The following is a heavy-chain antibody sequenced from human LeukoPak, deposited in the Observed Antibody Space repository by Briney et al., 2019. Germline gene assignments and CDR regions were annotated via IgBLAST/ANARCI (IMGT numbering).Heavy chain of an antibody. CDR1: GVTFSSYW. V-gene: IGHV3-74*01. CDR2: INSDGSNT. CDR3: HATLSSFDY. Sequence: GGSLRLSCVASGVTFSSYWMHWVRQAPGKGLVWVSRINSDGSNTNYADSVKGRFTISRDNAKNTLYLQMNSLRAEDTAVYYCHATLSSFDYWGQGTLITVSS. D-gene: IGHD3-10*01. J-gene: IGHJ4*02.